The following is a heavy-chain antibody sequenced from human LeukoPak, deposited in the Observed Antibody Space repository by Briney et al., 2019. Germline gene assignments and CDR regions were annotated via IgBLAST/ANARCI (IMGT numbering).Heavy chain of an antibody. V-gene: IGHV3-11*04. D-gene: IGHD3-22*01. Sequence: GGSLRLSCEASGFTFSNYYMTWVRQAPGRGLESLSYISGSGGVIYYADSVKGRFTISRDNAKNSLYLQMNSLRAEYTAVYYCARDNDYYDSSGASYYFDYWGQGTLVTVSS. CDR1: GFTFSNYY. CDR2: ISGSGGVI. CDR3: ARDNDYYDSSGASYYFDY. J-gene: IGHJ4*02.